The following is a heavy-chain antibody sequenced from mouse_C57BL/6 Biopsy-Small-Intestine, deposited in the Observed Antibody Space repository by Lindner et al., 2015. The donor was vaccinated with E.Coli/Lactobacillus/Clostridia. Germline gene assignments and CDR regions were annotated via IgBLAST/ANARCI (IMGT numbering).Heavy chain of an antibody. CDR1: GYAFSSSW. J-gene: IGHJ4*01. CDR2: IYPGDGDT. V-gene: IGHV1-82*01. Sequence: VQLQESGPELVKPGASVKISCKASGYAFSSSWMNWVKQRPGKGLEWIGRIYPGDGDTNYNGKFKGKATLTADKSSSTAYMQLSSLTSEDSAVYFCARGYSGAMDYWGQGTSVTVSS. CDR3: ARGYSGAMDY. D-gene: IGHD2-12*01.